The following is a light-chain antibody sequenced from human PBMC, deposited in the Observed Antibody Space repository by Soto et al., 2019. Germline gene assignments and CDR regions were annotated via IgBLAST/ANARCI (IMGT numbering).Light chain of an antibody. V-gene: IGKV1-33*01. CDR3: QQYESGPYI. J-gene: IGKJ2*01. CDR1: QEIRKY. CDR2: GAS. Sequence: DIQMTQSPSSLSASVGDRGTITCQASQEIRKYLRWYQQKPGKAPKLLIYGASNLETGVQSMFSESESGTDVTFTISSMRPEYIATYYCQQYESGPYIVGLGQKLELK.